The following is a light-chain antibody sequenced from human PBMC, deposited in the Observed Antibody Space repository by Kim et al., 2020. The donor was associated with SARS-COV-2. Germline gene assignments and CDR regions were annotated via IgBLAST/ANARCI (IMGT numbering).Light chain of an antibody. Sequence: DIQMTQSPFSLSASVGDRVTITCRASQGIRDDLGWYQHKPGKAPKRLIFTASSLQSGVPSRFSGSGSGTDFTLTISSLQPEDSATYYCLQHNTFSYTFGQGTKLEI. J-gene: IGKJ2*01. CDR3: LQHNTFSYT. CDR1: QGIRDD. V-gene: IGKV1-17*01. CDR2: TAS.